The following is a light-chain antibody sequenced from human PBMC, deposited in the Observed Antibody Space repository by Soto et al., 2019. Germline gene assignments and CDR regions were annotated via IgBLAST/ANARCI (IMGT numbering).Light chain of an antibody. CDR3: RAYSVTNTLGV. CDR1: DSDIGDNNY. V-gene: IGLV2-14*01. CDR2: EVA. J-gene: IGLJ3*02. Sequence: QSVLTQPASVSGSPGQSITISYTGTDSDIGDNNYVSWYQQYPGRAPKLMIYEVANRPSGVSDRFSGSKSGNTASLTILGLQAEDEADYYCRAYSVTNTLGVFGGGTKVTVL.